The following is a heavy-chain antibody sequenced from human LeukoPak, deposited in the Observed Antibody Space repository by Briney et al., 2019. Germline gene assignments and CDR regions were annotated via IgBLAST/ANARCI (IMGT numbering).Heavy chain of an antibody. J-gene: IGHJ4*02. Sequence: SETLSLTCTVSGGSISSYYWSWIRQPPGKGLEWIGYIYYSGSTNYNPSLKSRVTISVDTSKNQFSLKLSSVTAADTAVYYCARGNKRGPSYYFDYWGQGTLVTVSS. CDR1: GGSISSYY. CDR2: IYYSGST. V-gene: IGHV4-59*01. D-gene: IGHD3-10*01. CDR3: ARGNKRGPSYYFDY.